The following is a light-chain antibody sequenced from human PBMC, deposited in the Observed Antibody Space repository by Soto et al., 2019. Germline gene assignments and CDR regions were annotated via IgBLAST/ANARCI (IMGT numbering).Light chain of an antibody. Sequence: QSVLTQPPSVSGAPGQRVTISCTGSSSNIGAGYDVNWYQQLPGTAPKLLIYVNSNRPAGVPDRFSGSKSGTSASLAITGLQAEDEADYYCQSYDTSPSNSYVFGTGTKVTVL. CDR1: SSNIGAGYD. CDR2: VNS. CDR3: QSYDTSPSNSYV. V-gene: IGLV1-40*01. J-gene: IGLJ1*01.